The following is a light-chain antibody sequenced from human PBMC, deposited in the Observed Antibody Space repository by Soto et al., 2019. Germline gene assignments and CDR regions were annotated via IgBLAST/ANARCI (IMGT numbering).Light chain of an antibody. CDR3: QKRSNWLT. CDR2: DAS. Sequence: ESVLTQSPGTLSLSPGERATLSCRASQSVSSYLAWYQQKPGQAPRLLIYDASNRATGIPARFSGSGSGTDFTLTISSLEPEDFAVYYCQKRSNWLTFGGGTKVDI. J-gene: IGKJ4*01. V-gene: IGKV3-11*01. CDR1: QSVSSY.